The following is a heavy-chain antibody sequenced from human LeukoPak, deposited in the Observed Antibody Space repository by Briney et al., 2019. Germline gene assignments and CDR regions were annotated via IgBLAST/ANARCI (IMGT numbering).Heavy chain of an antibody. CDR1: GFNFNADA. V-gene: IGHV3-23*01. CDR3: AKLPSITKYYYYYMDV. Sequence: GGSLRLSCAASGFNFNADAMSWVRQAPGKGLEWVSVISGGGTNTYYADSVRGRFTISRDNSKNTLYLQMNSLRAEDTAVYYCAKLPSITKYYYYYMDVWGRGTTVTVSS. CDR2: ISGGGTNT. D-gene: IGHD3-3*01. J-gene: IGHJ6*03.